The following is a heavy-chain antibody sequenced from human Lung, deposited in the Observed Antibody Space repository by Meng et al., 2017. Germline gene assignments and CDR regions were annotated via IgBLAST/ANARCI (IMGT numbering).Heavy chain of an antibody. Sequence: HLQQWVLGPLKPSETLPLHGLLSGGSFRDYFWSVIRQPPGKGLEWIGEITHSGSTNYNPSLESRATISVDTSQNNLSLKLSSVTAADSAVYYCARGPTTMAHDFDYWGQGTLVTVSS. D-gene: IGHD4-11*01. V-gene: IGHV4-34*01. CDR2: ITHSGST. CDR1: GGSFRDYF. J-gene: IGHJ4*02. CDR3: ARGPTTMAHDFDY.